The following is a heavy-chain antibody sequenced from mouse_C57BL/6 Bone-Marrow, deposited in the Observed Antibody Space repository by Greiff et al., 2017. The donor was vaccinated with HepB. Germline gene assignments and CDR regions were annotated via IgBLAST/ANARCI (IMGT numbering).Heavy chain of an antibody. CDR1: GYTFTSYW. CDR3: ARDDGNPFAD. Sequence: QVQLQQPGAELVKPGASVKLSCKASGYTFTSYWMQWVKQRPGQGLEWIGEIDPSDSYTNYNQKFKGKATLTVDTSSSTAYMQLSSLTSEDSAVYYCARDDGNPFADWGQGTLVTVSA. D-gene: IGHD2-1*01. V-gene: IGHV1-50*01. J-gene: IGHJ3*01. CDR2: IDPSDSYT.